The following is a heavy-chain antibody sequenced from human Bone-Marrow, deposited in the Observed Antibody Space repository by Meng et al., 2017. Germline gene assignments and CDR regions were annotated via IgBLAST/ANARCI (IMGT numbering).Heavy chain of an antibody. CDR3: GRDQGRELINH. Sequence: QVQLQESSPGLLKPSGTLSLTCTVSGDSISSNIWWSWGRQPPGKGLEWIGEGYHRGDTNYNPSLKSRVDISVDKSKNQFYLSLFSVTAADTAVYYCGRDQGRELINHWGQGTLVTVSS. D-gene: IGHD1-7*01. CDR1: GDSISSNIW. V-gene: IGHV4-4*02. J-gene: IGHJ4*02. CDR2: GYHRGDT.